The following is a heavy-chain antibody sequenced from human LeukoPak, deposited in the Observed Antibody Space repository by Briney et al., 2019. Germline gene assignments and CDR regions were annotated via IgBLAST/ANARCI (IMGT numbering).Heavy chain of an antibody. CDR2: ISSSGSTI. Sequence: LSLTCVVSGGSIRSGNYYWSWIRQAPGKRLEWVSYISSSGSTIYYADSVKGRFTISRDNAKNSLYLQMNSLRAEDTAVYYCARDLADNHLLWGQGTLVTVSS. D-gene: IGHD2/OR15-2a*01. CDR3: ARDLADNHLL. CDR1: GGSIRSGNYY. V-gene: IGHV3-11*04. J-gene: IGHJ4*02.